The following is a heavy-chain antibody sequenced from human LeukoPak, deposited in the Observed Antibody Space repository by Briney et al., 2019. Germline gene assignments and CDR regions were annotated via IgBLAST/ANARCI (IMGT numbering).Heavy chain of an antibody. Sequence: PSETLPLTCTVSGGSISSYYWSWIRLPPGKGLEWIGYIYYTGATYYNPSLKSRVTISLDTSKNQFSLKLSSATAADAAVYYCARAGYSYGTGYYFDYWGQGALVTVSS. CDR1: GGSISSYY. CDR2: IYYTGAT. D-gene: IGHD5-18*01. J-gene: IGHJ4*02. CDR3: ARAGYSYGTGYYFDY. V-gene: IGHV4-59*01.